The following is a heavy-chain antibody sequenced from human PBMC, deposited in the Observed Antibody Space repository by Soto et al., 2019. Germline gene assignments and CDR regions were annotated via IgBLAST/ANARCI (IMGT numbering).Heavy chain of an antibody. CDR1: GFTFTSSA. CDR2: IVVGSGNT. Sequence: QLQLVQSGPEVKKPGTSVKVSCKASGFTFTSSAVQWVRQARGQRLEWIGWIVVGSGNTNYAQTFQERVTITRDMSTSTAYMELSSLRSEDTAVYYCAADLRDGYSRDDWGQGTLVTVSS. D-gene: IGHD5-18*01. J-gene: IGHJ4*02. CDR3: AADLRDGYSRDD. V-gene: IGHV1-58*01.